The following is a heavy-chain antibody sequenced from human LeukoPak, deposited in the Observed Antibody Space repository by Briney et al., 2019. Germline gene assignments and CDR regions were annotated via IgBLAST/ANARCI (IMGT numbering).Heavy chain of an antibody. V-gene: IGHV4-39*07. D-gene: IGHD2/OR15-2a*01. CDR1: GGSISSSSYY. J-gene: IGHJ6*03. Sequence: SETLSLTCTVSGGSISSSSYYWGWIRQPPGKGLEWIGSIYYSGSTNYNPSLKSRVTISVDTSKNQFSLKLSSVTAADTAVYYCARGIEYAYYYYMDVWGKGTTVTVSS. CDR3: ARGIEYAYYYYMDV. CDR2: IYYSGST.